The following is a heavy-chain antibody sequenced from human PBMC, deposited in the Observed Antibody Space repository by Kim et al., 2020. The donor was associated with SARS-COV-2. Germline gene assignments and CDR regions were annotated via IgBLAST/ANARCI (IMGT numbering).Heavy chain of an antibody. CDR2: IIPIFGTA. CDR3: AREGHDYGDYLDAFDI. CDR1: GGTFSSYA. V-gene: IGHV1-69*13. J-gene: IGHJ3*02. D-gene: IGHD4-17*01. Sequence: SVKVSCKASGGTFSSYAISWVRQAPGQGLEWMGGIIPIFGTANYAQKFQGRVTITADESTSTAYMELSSLRSEDTAVYYCAREGHDYGDYLDAFDIWGQGTMVTVSS.